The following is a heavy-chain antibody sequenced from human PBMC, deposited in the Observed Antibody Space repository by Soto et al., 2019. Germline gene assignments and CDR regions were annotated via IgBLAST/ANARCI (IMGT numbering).Heavy chain of an antibody. D-gene: IGHD3-3*01. Sequence: QVQLQESGPGLVKPSETLSLTCTVSGGSVSSGSYYWSWIRQPPGKGLAWIGYIYYSGSTNYNPSLNSRVTISVDTSKNQFSLKLSSVTAADTAVYYCAREGPLYDFWSGYYYYYGMDVWGQGTTVTVSS. CDR3: AREGPLYDFWSGYYYYYGMDV. J-gene: IGHJ6*02. CDR1: GGSVSSGSYY. V-gene: IGHV4-61*01. CDR2: IYYSGST.